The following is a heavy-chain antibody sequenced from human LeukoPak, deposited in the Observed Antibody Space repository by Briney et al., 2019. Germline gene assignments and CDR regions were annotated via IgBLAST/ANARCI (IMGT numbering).Heavy chain of an antibody. Sequence: GGSLRLSCAASGLTFSSHWMHWVRQAPGKGLVWVSRITNDGSSTTYADSVKGRFTISRDNAKNMLYLQVNSLRAEDTAVCYCATQQGGNPAYWGQGTLVTVSS. CDR1: GLTFSSHW. J-gene: IGHJ4*02. CDR3: ATQQGGNPAY. V-gene: IGHV3-74*01. CDR2: ITNDGSST. D-gene: IGHD1-14*01.